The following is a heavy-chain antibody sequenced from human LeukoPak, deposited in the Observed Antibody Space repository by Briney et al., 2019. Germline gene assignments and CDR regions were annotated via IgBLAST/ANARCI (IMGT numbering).Heavy chain of an antibody. Sequence: GGSLRLSCAASGFTFSSYGMNWVRQAPGKGLEWVSSISSSSSYIYYADSVKGRFTISRDNAKNSLYLQMNSLRAEDTAVYYCARDLGRDEYYDSSGSFFDYWGQGTLVTVSS. CDR1: GFTFSSYG. D-gene: IGHD3-22*01. V-gene: IGHV3-21*01. CDR3: ARDLGRDEYYDSSGSFFDY. CDR2: ISSSSSYI. J-gene: IGHJ4*02.